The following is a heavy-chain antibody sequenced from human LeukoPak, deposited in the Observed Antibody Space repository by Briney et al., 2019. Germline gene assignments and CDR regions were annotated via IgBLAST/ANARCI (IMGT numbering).Heavy chain of an antibody. CDR3: ARLLAGTPWDFDY. CDR2: IDPSDSYT. CDR1: GYSFTRYW. Sequence: GESLKISCKGSGYSFTRYWISWVRQMPGKGLEWMGRIDPSDSYTNYSPSFQGHVTISADKSISTAYLQWSSLKASDTAMYYCARLLAGTPWDFDYWGQGTLVTVSS. D-gene: IGHD6-19*01. V-gene: IGHV5-10-1*01. J-gene: IGHJ4*02.